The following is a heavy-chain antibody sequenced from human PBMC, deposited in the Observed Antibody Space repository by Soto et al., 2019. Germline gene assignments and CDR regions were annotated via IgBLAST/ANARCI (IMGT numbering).Heavy chain of an antibody. Sequence: ASVKVSCKASGYTFTAFHIHWVRQAPGQGLEWMGWINPNSGGTSFTQKFQGRVTMTSDTSISTAYMELRRLRSDDTAIYYCATEREYYFDTTGYNWANWFDPWGKGTLVTVSS. CDR1: GYTFTAFH. CDR2: INPNSGGT. D-gene: IGHD3-22*01. J-gene: IGHJ5*02. CDR3: ATEREYYFDTTGYNWANWFDP. V-gene: IGHV1-2*02.